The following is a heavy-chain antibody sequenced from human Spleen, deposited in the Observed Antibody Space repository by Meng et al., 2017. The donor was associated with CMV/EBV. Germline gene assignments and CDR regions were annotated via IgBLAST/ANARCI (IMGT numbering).Heavy chain of an antibody. CDR3: ATLQTSSGWDDDY. D-gene: IGHD6-19*01. CDR2: INPNSGGT. CDR1: GYTFTGYY. V-gene: IGHV1-2*02. J-gene: IGHJ4*02. Sequence: QVQRVQSGSEVKKPGASVKVSCKASGYTFTGYYMHWVRQAPGQGLEWMGWINPNSGGTNYAQKFQGRVTMTRDTSISTAYMELSRLRSDDTAVYYCATLQTSSGWDDDYWGQGTLVTVSS.